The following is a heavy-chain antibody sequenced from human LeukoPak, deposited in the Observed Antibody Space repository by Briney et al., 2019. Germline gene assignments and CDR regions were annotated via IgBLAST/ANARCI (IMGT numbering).Heavy chain of an antibody. J-gene: IGHJ6*03. CDR1: GFTFSSYG. Sequence: GGSLRLSCAASGFTFSSYGMHWVRQAPGKGLEWVSFIRFDGTNKYYADSVKGRFTISRDNSKNTLYLQMNSLRAEDTAVYYCARVAAGNLKRYYYYMDVWGKGTTVTISS. V-gene: IGHV3-30*02. D-gene: IGHD2-15*01. CDR2: IRFDGTNK. CDR3: ARVAAGNLKRYYYYMDV.